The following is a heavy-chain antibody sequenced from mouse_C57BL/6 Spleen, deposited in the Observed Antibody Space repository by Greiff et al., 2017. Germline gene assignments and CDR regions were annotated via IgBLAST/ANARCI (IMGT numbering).Heavy chain of an antibody. CDR3: ARDKDDGYIDY. V-gene: IGHV5-16*01. J-gene: IGHJ2*01. D-gene: IGHD2-3*01. CDR1: GFTFSDYY. CDR2: INYDGSST. Sequence: EVKVMESEGGLVQPGSSMKLSCTASGFTFSDYYMACVRQVPEKGLEWVANINYDGSSTYYLDSLKSRFIISRDNAKNILYLQMSSLKSEDTATYYCARDKDDGYIDYWGQGTTLTVSS.